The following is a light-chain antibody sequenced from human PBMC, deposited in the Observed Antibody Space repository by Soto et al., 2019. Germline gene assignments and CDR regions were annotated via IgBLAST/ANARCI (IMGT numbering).Light chain of an antibody. CDR2: DAS. CDR1: QSVSSY. J-gene: IGKJ3*01. Sequence: EIMLTQSPATLSLSPGERATLSCRASQSVSSYLAWYQQKPGQAPRLLIYDASNRATGIPARFSGSGSATDFTLTISSLEPEDFAVYHCQQRTDWPFTFVFRTKVNMK. V-gene: IGKV3-11*01. CDR3: QQRTDWPFT.